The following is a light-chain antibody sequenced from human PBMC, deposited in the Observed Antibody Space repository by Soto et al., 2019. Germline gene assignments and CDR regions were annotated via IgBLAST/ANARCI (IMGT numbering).Light chain of an antibody. J-gene: IGLJ1*01. CDR3: SSYTSDSSYV. Sequence: QSALTQTSSVYGSPGQSITISCTGTSSYVGLYDYVSWYQQHPGKAPQLMIYAVSNRPSGVSNRFSAYKSGNTASLFISGLQAEDEADYYCSSYTSDSSYVFGSGTKVTVL. CDR1: SSYVGLYDY. V-gene: IGLV2-14*01. CDR2: AVS.